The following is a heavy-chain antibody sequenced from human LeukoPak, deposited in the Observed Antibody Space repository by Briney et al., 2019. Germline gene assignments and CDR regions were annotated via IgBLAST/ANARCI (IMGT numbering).Heavy chain of an antibody. V-gene: IGHV1-2*02. D-gene: IGHD3-3*01. CDR3: ASGAYDFWSEHFDY. CDR2: INPNSGGT. J-gene: IGHJ4*02. Sequence: ASVKVSCKASGYAFTGYYMHWVRQAPGQGLEWMGWINPNSGGTNYAQKFQGRVTMTRDTSISTAYMELSRLRSDDTAVYYCASGAYDFWSEHFDYWGQGTLVTVSS. CDR1: GYAFTGYY.